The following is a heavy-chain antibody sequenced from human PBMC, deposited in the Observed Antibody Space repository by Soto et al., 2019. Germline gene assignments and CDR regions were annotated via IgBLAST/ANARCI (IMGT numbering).Heavy chain of an antibody. CDR2: IYYSGST. D-gene: IGHD4-17*01. J-gene: IGHJ5*02. CDR1: VGPISMGGTN. Sequence: QVQLQESGPGLVKPSQTLSLTCIFPVGPISMGGTNWSWIRQHPGKGLEWIGYIYYSGSTYYNPSLKSRVTISVDTSENQFSLKLSSVTAADTAVYYCARGDTVTTYWFDPWGQGTLVTVSS. CDR3: ARGDTVTTYWFDP. V-gene: IGHV4-31*03.